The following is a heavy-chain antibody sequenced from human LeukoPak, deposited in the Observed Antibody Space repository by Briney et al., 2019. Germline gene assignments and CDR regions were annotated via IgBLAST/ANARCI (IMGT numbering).Heavy chain of an antibody. V-gene: IGHV1-18*01. CDR1: GYTFTSYG. CDR3: ARDNAIFGVADYYYYGMDV. CDR2: ISAYNGNT. Sequence: ASVKVSCKASGYTFTSYGISWVRQAPGQGLEWMGWISAYNGNTNYAQKLQGRVTMTTDTSTSTAYMELSSLRSDDTAVYYCARDNAIFGVADYYYYGMDVWGQGTTVTVSS. J-gene: IGHJ6*02. D-gene: IGHD3-3*01.